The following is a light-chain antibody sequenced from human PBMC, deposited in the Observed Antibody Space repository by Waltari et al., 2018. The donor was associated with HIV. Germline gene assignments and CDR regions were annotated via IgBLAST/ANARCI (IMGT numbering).Light chain of an antibody. CDR2: GAS. V-gene: IGKV3-20*01. CDR1: QPVSSSH. J-gene: IGKJ1*01. CDR3: HQYGSLPET. Sequence: DTALTQSPGTLSLSPGEGAILSCRTSQPVSSSHLAWYQQKPGQAPRLLVDGASTRAAGIPDRFSGSGSGADFTLSISRLEPEDFAVYYCHQYGSLPETFGQGTKV.